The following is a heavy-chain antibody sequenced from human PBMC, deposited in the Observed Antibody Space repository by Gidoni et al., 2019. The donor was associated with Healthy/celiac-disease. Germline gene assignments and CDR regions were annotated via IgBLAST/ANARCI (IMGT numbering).Heavy chain of an antibody. CDR3: ARDEDSYGKFDY. J-gene: IGHJ4*02. V-gene: IGHV3-33*01. CDR2: IWYDGSNK. D-gene: IGHD5-18*01. Sequence: QVQLVESGGGVAQPGRSLRLSCAASVFTFSSYGMHWVRQAPGKGLEWVAVIWYDGSNKYYADSVKGRFTISRDNSKNTLYLQMNSLRAEDTAVYYCARDEDSYGKFDYWGQGTLVTVSS. CDR1: VFTFSSYG.